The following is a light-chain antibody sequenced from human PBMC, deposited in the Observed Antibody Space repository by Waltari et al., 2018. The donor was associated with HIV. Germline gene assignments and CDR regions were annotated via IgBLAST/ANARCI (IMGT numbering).Light chain of an antibody. CDR2: DVS. CDR1: SSDVGGYNY. J-gene: IGLJ3*02. V-gene: IGLV2-14*01. CDR3: SSYTSSSTRV. Sequence: QSALTQPASVSGSPVQSITISCTGTSSDVGGYNYVSWYQQYPGKAPKLMIYDVSNRPSGVSNRFSGSKSGNTASLTISGLQAEDEADYYCSSYTSSSTRVFGGGTKLTVL.